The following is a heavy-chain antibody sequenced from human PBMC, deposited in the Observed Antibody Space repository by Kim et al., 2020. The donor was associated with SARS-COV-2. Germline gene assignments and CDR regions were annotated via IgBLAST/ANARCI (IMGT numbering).Heavy chain of an antibody. V-gene: IGHV4-59*09. CDR3: ARGAYGSGPNAFDI. J-gene: IGHJ3*02. D-gene: IGHD3-10*01. Sequence: PSLKSRVTISVDTSKNQFSLKLSSVTAADTAVYYCARGAYGSGPNAFDIWGQGTMVTVSS.